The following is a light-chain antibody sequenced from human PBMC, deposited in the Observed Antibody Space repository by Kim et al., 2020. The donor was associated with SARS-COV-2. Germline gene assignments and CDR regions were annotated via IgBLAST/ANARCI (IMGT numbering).Light chain of an antibody. CDR3: QQYHRSPKT. Sequence: SPGESATVSCGASQTNDISYLAWYQQKPRRPPRLLIYDASSRATGIPDRFSGSGGGTGFTLTISRLEPEDVSVYYCQQYHRSPKTFGQGTKVDIK. CDR1: QTNDISY. CDR2: DAS. V-gene: IGKV3D-20*01. J-gene: IGKJ1*01.